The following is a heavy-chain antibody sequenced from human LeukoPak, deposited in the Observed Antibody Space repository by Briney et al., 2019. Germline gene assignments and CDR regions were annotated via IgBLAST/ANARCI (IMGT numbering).Heavy chain of an antibody. CDR2: IYYSGST. CDR1: GGSISSYY. V-gene: IGHV4-59*08. J-gene: IGHJ2*01. D-gene: IGHD5-18*01. CDR3: ARHGYSSGSGYFDL. Sequence: PSETLSLTCTVSGGSISSYYWSWIRQPPGKGLEWIGYIYYSGSTNYNPSLKSRVTISVDTSKNQFSLKLTSVTAADRAVYYCARHGYSSGSGYFDLWGRGTLVTVSS.